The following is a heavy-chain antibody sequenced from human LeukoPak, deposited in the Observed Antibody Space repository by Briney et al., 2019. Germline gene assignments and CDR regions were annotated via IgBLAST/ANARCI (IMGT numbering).Heavy chain of an antibody. CDR2: ISYDESNK. Sequence: GGSLRLSCEASGFTFRNFDMHWVRQAPGKGLGWVAMISYDESNKYYADSVKGRFTVSRDNSKNTLYLEMNSLRAGDTAVYYCAKDSYGMDAWGQGTTVTVSS. V-gene: IGHV3-30*18. J-gene: IGHJ6*02. CDR3: AKDSYGMDA. CDR1: GFTFRNFD. D-gene: IGHD2-21*01.